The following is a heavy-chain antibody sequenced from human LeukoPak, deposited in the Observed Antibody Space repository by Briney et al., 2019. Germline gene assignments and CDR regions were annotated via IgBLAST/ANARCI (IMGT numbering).Heavy chain of an antibody. V-gene: IGHV3-15*01. D-gene: IGHD3-10*01. Sequence: GGSLRLSCAASGFTFSRYAMSWDRQAPGKGLEWVGRIKSKTDGGTTDYAAPVKGRFTISRDDSKNTLYLQMNSLKTEDTAVYYCTTFPFYGSVAAYWGQGTLVTVSS. CDR2: IKSKTDGGTT. J-gene: IGHJ4*02. CDR3: TTFPFYGSVAAY. CDR1: GFTFSRYA.